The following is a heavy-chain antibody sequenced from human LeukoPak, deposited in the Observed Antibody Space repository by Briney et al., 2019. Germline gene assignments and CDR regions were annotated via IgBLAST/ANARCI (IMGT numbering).Heavy chain of an antibody. CDR2: ISGSGGST. V-gene: IGHV3-23*01. D-gene: IGHD5/OR15-5a*01. Sequence: GGSLRLSCAASGFTFSSYAMSWVRQAPGKGLEWVSAISGSGGSTYYADSVKGRFTISRHNSKNTLYLQMDSLRAEDTAVYYCTKDRGDVVSTMEYWGQGTLVTVSS. J-gene: IGHJ4*02. CDR3: TKDRGDVVSTMEY. CDR1: GFTFSSYA.